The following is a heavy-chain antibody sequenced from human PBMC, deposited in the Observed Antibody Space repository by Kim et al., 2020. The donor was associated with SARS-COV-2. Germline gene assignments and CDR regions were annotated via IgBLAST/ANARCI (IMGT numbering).Heavy chain of an antibody. CDR3: ARDRYPPHYYGSGSYYNSVGYYYYGMDV. CDR1: GFTFSSYS. D-gene: IGHD3-10*01. V-gene: IGHV3-21*01. CDR2: ISSSSSYI. Sequence: GGSLRLSCAASGFTFSSYSMNWVRQAPGKGLEWVSSISSSSSYIYYADSVKGRFTISRDNAKNSLYLQMNSLRAEDTAVYYCARDRYPPHYYGSGSYYNSVGYYYYGMDVWGQGTTVTVSS. J-gene: IGHJ6*02.